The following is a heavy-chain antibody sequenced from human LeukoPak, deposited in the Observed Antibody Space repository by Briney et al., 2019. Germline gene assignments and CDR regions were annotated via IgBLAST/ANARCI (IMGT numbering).Heavy chain of an antibody. V-gene: IGHV1-2*02. CDR1: GYTFTGYY. CDR2: INPNSGGT. D-gene: IGHD3-3*01. Sequence: GASVKVSCKASGYTFTGYYMHWVRQAPGQGLEGMGWINPNSGGTNYAQKFQGRVTMTRDTSISTAYMELSRLRSDDTAAYYCARTRFLEWSDAFDIWGQGTMVTLSS. CDR3: ARTRFLEWSDAFDI. J-gene: IGHJ3*02.